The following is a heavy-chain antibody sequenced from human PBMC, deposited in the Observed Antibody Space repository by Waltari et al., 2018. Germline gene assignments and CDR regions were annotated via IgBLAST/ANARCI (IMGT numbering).Heavy chain of an antibody. Sequence: QSGAVVKKPGASVKVSCKASGYTFTSYAMHWVRQAPGHRLEWMGWINAGNRNTKYSQKFQGRVTITRDTSASTAYTELSSLRSQDTAVYYCARGTTMVRGVIASDYYYYGMDVWGQGTTVTVSS. CDR1: GYTFTSYA. CDR2: INAGNRNT. CDR3: ARGTTMVRGVIASDYYYYGMDV. D-gene: IGHD3-10*01. V-gene: IGHV1-3*01. J-gene: IGHJ6*02.